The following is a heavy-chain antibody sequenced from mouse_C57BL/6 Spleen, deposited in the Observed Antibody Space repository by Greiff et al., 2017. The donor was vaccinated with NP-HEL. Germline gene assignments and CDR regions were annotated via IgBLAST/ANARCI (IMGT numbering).Heavy chain of an antibody. V-gene: IGHV3-6*01. CDR1: GYSITSGYY. D-gene: IGHD2-3*01. Sequence: ESGPGLVKPSQSLSLTCSVTGYSITSGYYWNWIRQFPGNKLEWMGYISYDGSNNYNPSLKNRISITRDTSKNQFFLKLNSVTTEDTATYYCARASDGYYYFDYWGQGTTLTVSS. CDR2: ISYDGSN. J-gene: IGHJ2*01. CDR3: ARASDGYYYFDY.